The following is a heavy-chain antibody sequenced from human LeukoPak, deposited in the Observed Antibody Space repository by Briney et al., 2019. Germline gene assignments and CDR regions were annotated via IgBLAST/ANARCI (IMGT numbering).Heavy chain of an antibody. Sequence: GGSLRLSCAVFGFSFADEYMSWIRQAPGQGLEWVSYISNTGSYTNYADSVKGRFTISRDNSKSTLFLQMNSLRAEDTALYYCARGRYDSSGYYPNWFDPWGQGTLVTVSS. J-gene: IGHJ5*02. CDR2: ISNTGSYT. V-gene: IGHV3-11*06. CDR3: ARGRYDSSGYYPNWFDP. CDR1: GFSFADEY. D-gene: IGHD3-22*01.